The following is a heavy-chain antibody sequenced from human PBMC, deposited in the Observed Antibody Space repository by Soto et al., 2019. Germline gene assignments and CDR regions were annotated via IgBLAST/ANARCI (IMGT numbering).Heavy chain of an antibody. Sequence: SETLSLTCTVSGGSISSGNCYWSWIRQPPGKGLEWIGFIYYSGSTNYNLSLKSRVTISVDTSKNQFSLKLSSVTAADTAMYYCARDTTPSLWGQGTLVTSPQ. CDR1: GGSISSGNCY. J-gene: IGHJ4*02. CDR3: ARDTTPSL. V-gene: IGHV4-61*01. CDR2: IYYSGST. D-gene: IGHD1-1*01.